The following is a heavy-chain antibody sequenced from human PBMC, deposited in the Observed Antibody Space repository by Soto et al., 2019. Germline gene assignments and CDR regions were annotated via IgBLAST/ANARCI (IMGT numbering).Heavy chain of an antibody. CDR1: GGSISSYY. D-gene: IGHD6-19*01. J-gene: IGHJ4*02. CDR2: IYYSGST. Sequence: PSETLSLTCTVSGGSISSYYWSWIRQPPGKGLEWIGYIYYSGSTNYNPSLKSRVTISVDTSKNQFSLKLSSVTAADTAVYYCARHNLGQWLGYWGQGTLVTVSS. V-gene: IGHV4-59*08. CDR3: ARHNLGQWLGY.